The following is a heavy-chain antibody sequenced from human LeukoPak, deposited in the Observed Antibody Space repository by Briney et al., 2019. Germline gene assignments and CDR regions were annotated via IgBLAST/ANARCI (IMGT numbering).Heavy chain of an antibody. Sequence: PGGSRRLSCAASGFTFSSSARSWVRQVPGKGLEWVSAISGSGGSTYYADSVKGRFTISRDNSKNTLYLQMNSLRAEDTAVYYCAKDLAYYDSSGYSSGGQGTLVTVSS. V-gene: IGHV3-23*01. J-gene: IGHJ4*02. CDR2: ISGSGGST. CDR1: GFTFSSSA. CDR3: AKDLAYYDSSGYSS. D-gene: IGHD3-22*01.